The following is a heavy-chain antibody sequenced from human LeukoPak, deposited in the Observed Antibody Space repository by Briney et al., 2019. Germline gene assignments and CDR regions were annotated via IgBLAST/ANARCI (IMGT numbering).Heavy chain of an antibody. CDR1: GFTFDDYT. J-gene: IGHJ4*02. CDR3: AKALPGRSDGTTLHY. V-gene: IGHV3-43*01. Sequence: GALRLSCAASGFTFDDYTMHWVRQAPGKGLEWVSLISWDGGSTYYADSVKGRFTISRDNSKNSLYLQMNSLRTEDTALYYCAKALPGRSDGTTLHYWGQGTLVTVSS. CDR2: ISWDGGST. D-gene: IGHD6-25*01.